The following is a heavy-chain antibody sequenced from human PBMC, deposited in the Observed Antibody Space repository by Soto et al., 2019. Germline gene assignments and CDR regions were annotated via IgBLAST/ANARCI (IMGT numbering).Heavy chain of an antibody. CDR3: ARSLEGTTVTNWFDP. CDR2: ITPVFGTA. V-gene: IGHV1-69*01. CDR1: ADTFNSYA. Sequence: QVQLVQSGAEVKKPGSSVKVSCKASADTFNSYALSWLRQAPGQRLEWMGGITPVFGTADYAQSFEDRLTITADDSTSTVYMELSSLRSDDTAVYYCARSLEGTTVTNWFDPWGQGALVTVPS. J-gene: IGHJ5*02. D-gene: IGHD4-17*01.